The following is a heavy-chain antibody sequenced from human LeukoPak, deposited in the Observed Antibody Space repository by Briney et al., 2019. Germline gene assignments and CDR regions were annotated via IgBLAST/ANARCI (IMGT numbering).Heavy chain of an antibody. J-gene: IGHJ4*02. V-gene: IGHV3-23*01. Sequence: GGSLRLSCAAPGFIFSTYAMNWVRQAPGKGLEWVSTISGSGGSTYYADSVKGRFTISKDNAKNTLYLQMNSLRAEDTAVYYCAKEYGASRWGQGTLVTVSS. D-gene: IGHD4/OR15-4a*01. CDR3: AKEYGASR. CDR1: GFIFSTYA. CDR2: ISGSGGST.